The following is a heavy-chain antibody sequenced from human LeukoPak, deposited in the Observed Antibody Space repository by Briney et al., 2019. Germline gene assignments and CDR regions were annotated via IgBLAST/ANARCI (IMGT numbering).Heavy chain of an antibody. CDR2: INPSGGST. D-gene: IGHD6-13*01. Sequence: ASVKVSCKASGYTFTSYYMHWVRQAPGQGLEWMGIINPSGGSTSYAQKFQGRVTMTRDTSTSTVYMELSSLRSEDTAAYYCARDRGQYSSSWYGFDYWGQGTLVTVSS. CDR1: GYTFTSYY. J-gene: IGHJ4*02. V-gene: IGHV1-46*01. CDR3: ARDRGQYSSSWYGFDY.